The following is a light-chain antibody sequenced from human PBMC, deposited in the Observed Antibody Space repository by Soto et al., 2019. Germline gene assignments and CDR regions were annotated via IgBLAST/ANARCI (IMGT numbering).Light chain of an antibody. J-gene: IGKJ1*01. Sequence: DIQMTQSPSTLSASVVDRVTITCRASQSISSWLAWYQQKPGKAPKLLIYKASSLESGVPSRFSGSVSGTEFTLTISSLQPDDFATYYCQQYNSYSPTFGQGTKVEIK. V-gene: IGKV1-5*03. CDR2: KAS. CDR3: QQYNSYSPT. CDR1: QSISSW.